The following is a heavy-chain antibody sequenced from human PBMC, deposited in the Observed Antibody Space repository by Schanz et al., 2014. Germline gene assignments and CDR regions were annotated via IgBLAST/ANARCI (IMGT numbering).Heavy chain of an antibody. CDR3: ARDRRRYCSTASCLHDNWFDP. CDR2: ISGYTGDT. Sequence: QILLVQPGPEVKKPGASVTVSCKASGYDFHIYAYSWVRQAPGQGPEWIGWISGYTGDTKYAQKFQHRVNMTTDRTTSTVYMELRSLRCDDTAVYFCARDRRRYCSTASCLHDNWFDPWGQGTLVIVSS. CDR1: GYDFHIYA. J-gene: IGHJ5*02. V-gene: IGHV1-18*01. D-gene: IGHD2-2*01.